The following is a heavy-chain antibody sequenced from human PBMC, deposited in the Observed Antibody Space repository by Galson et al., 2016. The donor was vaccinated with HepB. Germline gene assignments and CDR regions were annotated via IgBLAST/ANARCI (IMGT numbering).Heavy chain of an antibody. CDR3: ARSDGHNHYYGSGSYSY. V-gene: IGHV7-4-1*01. CDR2: INTNTGNP. J-gene: IGHJ4*02. D-gene: IGHD3-10*01. Sequence: SVKVSCKASGYTFTNYPMNWVRQAPGQGLEWVGWINTNTGNPTYAQGFTGRFVFSLDTSVNTAYLQIDSLKAEDTAVYYCARSDGHNHYYGSGSYSYWGQGTLITVSS. CDR1: GYTFTNYP.